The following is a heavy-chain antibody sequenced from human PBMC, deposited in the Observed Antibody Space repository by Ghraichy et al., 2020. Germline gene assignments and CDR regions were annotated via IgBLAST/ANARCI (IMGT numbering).Heavy chain of an antibody. V-gene: IGHV4-34*01. Sequence: SETLSLTCAVYGGSFSGYYWSWIRQPPGKGLEWIGEINHSGSTNYNPSLKSRVTISVDTSKNQFSLKLSSVTAADTAVYYCARGSRGYSYGPSDAFDIWGQGTMVTVSS. D-gene: IGHD5-18*01. CDR2: INHSGST. CDR3: ARGSRGYSYGPSDAFDI. CDR1: GGSFSGYY. J-gene: IGHJ3*02.